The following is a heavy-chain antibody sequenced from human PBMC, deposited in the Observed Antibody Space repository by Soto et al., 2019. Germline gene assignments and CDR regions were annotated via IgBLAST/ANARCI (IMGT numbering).Heavy chain of an antibody. CDR2: INHSGST. CDR1: GGSFSGYY. V-gene: IGHV4-34*01. CDR3: ARGCSSTSCYPVPKAFDI. D-gene: IGHD2-2*01. J-gene: IGHJ3*02. Sequence: QVQLQQWGAGLLKASETLSLTCAVYGGSFSGYYWSWIRQPPGKGLEWIGEINHSGSTNYNPSLKSRVTISVDTSKNQFSLKLSSVTAADTAVYYCARGCSSTSCYPVPKAFDIWGQGTMVTVSS.